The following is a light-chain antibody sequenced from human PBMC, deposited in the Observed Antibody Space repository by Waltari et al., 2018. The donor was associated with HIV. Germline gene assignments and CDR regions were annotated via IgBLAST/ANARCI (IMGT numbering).Light chain of an antibody. CDR2: YDS. Sequence: SYVLTQPPSVSVAPGKTARVTCWGDNIGSKSVHWYQQKPGQAPVLVIHYDSDRPSGIPERFSGSKSGNTATLTISRVEAGDEAAYHCQVGDGLNDHLFVFGKGTEVTVL. CDR1: NIGSKS. J-gene: IGLJ1*01. CDR3: QVGDGLNDHLFV. V-gene: IGLV3-21*04.